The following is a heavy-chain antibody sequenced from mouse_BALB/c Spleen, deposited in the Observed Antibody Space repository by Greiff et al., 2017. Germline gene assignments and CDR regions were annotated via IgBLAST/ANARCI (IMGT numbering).Heavy chain of an antibody. CDR3: ALLRYWYFDV. J-gene: IGHJ1*01. CDR2: IHYSGST. Sequence: EVKLEESGPDLVKPSQSLSLTCTVTGYSITSGYSWHWIRQFPGNKLEWMGYIHYSGSTNYNPSLKSRISITRDTSKNQFFLPLNSVTTEDTATYYCALLRYWYFDVWGAGTTVTVSS. V-gene: IGHV3-1*02. D-gene: IGHD1-1*01. CDR1: GYSITSGYS.